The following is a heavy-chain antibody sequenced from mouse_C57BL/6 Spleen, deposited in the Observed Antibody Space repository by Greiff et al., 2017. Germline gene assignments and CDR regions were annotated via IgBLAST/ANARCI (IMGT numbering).Heavy chain of an antibody. V-gene: IGHV1-18*01. J-gene: IGHJ1*03. CDR1: GYTFTDYN. CDR2: INPNNGGT. D-gene: IGHD1-1*01. CDR3: AREGYGSSSWYFDV. Sequence: EVKLEESGPELVKPGASVKIPCKASGYTFTDYNMDWVKQSHGKSLEWIGDINPNNGGTIYNQKFKGKATLTVDKSSSTAYMELRSLTSEDTAVYYCAREGYGSSSWYFDVWGTGTTVTVSS.